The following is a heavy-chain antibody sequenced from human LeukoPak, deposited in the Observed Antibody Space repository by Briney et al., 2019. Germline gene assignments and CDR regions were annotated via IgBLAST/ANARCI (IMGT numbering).Heavy chain of an antibody. CDR1: GGSFSGYY. CDR3: ASNSFDYYGSGSYSVDY. J-gene: IGHJ4*02. V-gene: IGHV4-34*01. CDR2: INHSGST. Sequence: SETLSLTCAVYGGSFSGYYWSWIRQPPGKGLEWIGEINHSGSTNYNPSLKSRVTISVATSKNQFSLKLSSVTAADTAVYYCASNSFDYYGSGSYSVDYWGQGTLVTVSS. D-gene: IGHD3-10*01.